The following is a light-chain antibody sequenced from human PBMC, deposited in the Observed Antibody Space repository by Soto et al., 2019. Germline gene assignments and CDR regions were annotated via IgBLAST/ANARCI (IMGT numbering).Light chain of an antibody. CDR1: SSDVGGYNY. CDR3: SSYTSSSTYV. J-gene: IGLJ1*01. Sequence: QSVLTQPASVSGSPGQSITISCTGTSSDVGGYNYVSWYQKHPGKAPKLMIYDVSNRPSGVSNRFSGSKSGNTASLTISGLQAEDEADYYCSSYTSSSTYVFGTGTKVTV. V-gene: IGLV2-14*01. CDR2: DVS.